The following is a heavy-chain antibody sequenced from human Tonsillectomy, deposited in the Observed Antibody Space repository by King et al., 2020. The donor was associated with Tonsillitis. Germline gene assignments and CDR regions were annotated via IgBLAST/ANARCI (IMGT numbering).Heavy chain of an antibody. V-gene: IGHV4-59*08. Sequence: VQLQESGPGLVKPSETLSLTCTVSGGSISSYYWSWIRQPPGKGLEWIGYIYYSGSTNYNPSLKSRVTISVDTSNNQFSLKLSSVTAADAAVYYCARRMYYYDSNPFPLYAFDIWGQGTMVTVSS. CDR3: ARRMYYYDSNPFPLYAFDI. D-gene: IGHD3-22*01. CDR2: IYYSGST. CDR1: GGSISSYY. J-gene: IGHJ3*02.